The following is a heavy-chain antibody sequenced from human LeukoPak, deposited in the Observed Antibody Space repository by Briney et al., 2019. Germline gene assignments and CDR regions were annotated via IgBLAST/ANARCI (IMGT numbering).Heavy chain of an antibody. J-gene: IGHJ4*02. CDR1: GFNHSINH. CDR3: ARLDSSGFAFDY. Sequence: PGGSLRLPRSASGFNHSINHMSEPRPPPGKGVEGVLVIYGGGSTYPADSVKRRFTIARDNTKNTLYLQMNSLRAEATSLYYCARLDSSGFAFDYWGQGTLVTVSS. CDR2: IYGGGST. D-gene: IGHD3-22*01. V-gene: IGHV3-53*01.